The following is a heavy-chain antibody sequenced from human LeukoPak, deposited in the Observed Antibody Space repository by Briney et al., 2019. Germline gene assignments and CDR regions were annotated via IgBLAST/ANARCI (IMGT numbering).Heavy chain of an antibody. V-gene: IGHV3-11*01. CDR3: AREYFGSRAPRYDYVWGSYRYHLDTLDY. J-gene: IGHJ4*02. Sequence: PGGSLRLSCAASGFTFSDYYMSWIRQAPGKGLEWVSDISVRGSAIKYADSVKGRFIIPRDNAKSSLYLQMNSLRAEDTAVYYCAREYFGSRAPRYDYVWGSYRYHLDTLDYWGQGTLVTVSS. D-gene: IGHD3-16*02. CDR2: ISVRGSAI. CDR1: GFTFSDYY.